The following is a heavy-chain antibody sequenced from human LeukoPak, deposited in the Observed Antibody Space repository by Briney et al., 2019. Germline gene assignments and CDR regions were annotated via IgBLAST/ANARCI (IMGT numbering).Heavy chain of an antibody. V-gene: IGHV1-69*05. CDR2: TIPIFGTA. CDR1: GGTFSNYA. J-gene: IGHJ4*02. Sequence: ASVKVSCKASGGTFSNYAISWVRQAPGKGLEWMGGTIPIFGTANYAQKFQGRVTITTDESTGTAYMELSSLRYEDTAVYYCAREGVATLDYWGQGTLVTVSS. D-gene: IGHD5-12*01. CDR3: AREGVATLDY.